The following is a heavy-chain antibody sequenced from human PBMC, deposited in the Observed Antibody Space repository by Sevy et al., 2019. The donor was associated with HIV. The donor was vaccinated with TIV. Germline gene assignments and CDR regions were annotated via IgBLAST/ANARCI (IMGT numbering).Heavy chain of an antibody. CDR3: ARHCGSTSCSHAFDI. D-gene: IGHD2-2*01. CDR2: INHSGST. V-gene: IGHV4-34*01. Sequence: GSLRLSCAVYGGSFSGYYWSWIRQPPGRGLEWIGEINHSGSTNYNPSLKSRVTISEDTSKNQFYLKLSSVTAADTAVYYCARHCGSTSCSHAFDIWGQGTVVTVSS. CDR1: GGSFSGYY. J-gene: IGHJ3*02.